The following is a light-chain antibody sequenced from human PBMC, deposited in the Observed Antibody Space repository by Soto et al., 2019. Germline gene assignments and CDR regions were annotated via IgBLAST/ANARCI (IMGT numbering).Light chain of an antibody. J-gene: IGKJ1*01. CDR2: DAS. CDR3: QQYENYWT. V-gene: IGKV1-5*01. Sequence: DIQMTQSPSTLSGSVGDRVTITCRASQTISSWLAWYQQKPGKAPKVLIYDASNLESGVPSRFSGSGSGTEFTLTIRDLQPDDFATYYCQQYENYWTFGQGTKVDI. CDR1: QTISSW.